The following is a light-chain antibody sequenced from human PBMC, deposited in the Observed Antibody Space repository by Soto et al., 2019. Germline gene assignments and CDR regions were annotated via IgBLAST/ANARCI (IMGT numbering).Light chain of an antibody. V-gene: IGKV3-20*01. CDR3: QQYGRSPFT. Sequence: EIVMTHSPGTLSLSPGETATLSCRAIQSVSSNYVAWFHQKPGQAPRLLIYGASSRATGVPDRFSASGSGTDFTLTISRLEPEDFAAYYCQQYGRSPFTFGPGTKVDIK. CDR2: GAS. J-gene: IGKJ3*01. CDR1: QSVSSNY.